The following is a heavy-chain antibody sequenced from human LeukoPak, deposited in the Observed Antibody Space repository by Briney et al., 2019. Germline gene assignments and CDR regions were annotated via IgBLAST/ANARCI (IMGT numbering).Heavy chain of an antibody. J-gene: IGHJ3*02. Sequence: SETLSLTCAVYGGSFSGYYWSWIRQPPGKGLEWIGEINHSGSTNYNPSLKSRVTISVDTSKNQFSLKLSSVTAADTAVYYCARGRGVSSGYDPGGDIWGQGTMGTVSS. CDR1: GGSFSGYY. CDR3: ARGRGVSSGYDPGGDI. V-gene: IGHV4-34*01. D-gene: IGHD5-12*01. CDR2: INHSGST.